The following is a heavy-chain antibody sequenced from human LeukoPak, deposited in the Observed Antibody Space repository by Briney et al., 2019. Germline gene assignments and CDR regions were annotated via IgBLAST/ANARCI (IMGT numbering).Heavy chain of an antibody. CDR2: IYATGST. CDR3: AREGSMTARPFVSIDY. V-gene: IGHV4-4*07. Sequence: SEXXSLTCTVSGGSITSYYWSWIRQPAGKGLEGIGRIYATGSTDYNPSLENRVMMSVGTSKNQFSLKLSSMTAADTAVYYCAREGSMTARPFVSIDYWGQGTLVTVSS. J-gene: IGHJ4*02. D-gene: IGHD6-6*01. CDR1: GGSITSYY.